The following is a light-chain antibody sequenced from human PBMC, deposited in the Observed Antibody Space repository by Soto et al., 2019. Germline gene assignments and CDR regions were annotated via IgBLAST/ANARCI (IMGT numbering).Light chain of an antibody. CDR3: SSYTSSSTLDYV. CDR2: DVS. Sequence: QSALTQPASVSGSPGQSITIACTGTSSDVGGYNYVSWYQQHPGKAPKLMIYDVSNRPSGVSNRFSGSKSGNTASLTISGLQAKDEADYYCSSYTSSSTLDYVFGTGTKLTVL. CDR1: SSDVGGYNY. J-gene: IGLJ1*01. V-gene: IGLV2-14*01.